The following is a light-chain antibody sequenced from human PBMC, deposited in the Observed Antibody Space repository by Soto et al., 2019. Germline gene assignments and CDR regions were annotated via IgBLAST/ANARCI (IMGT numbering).Light chain of an antibody. CDR3: QQRSKWPPT. J-gene: IGKJ3*01. Sequence: EILLTQSQATLSVSPGARATLSCRASQSVSNYLAWYQQKPGQTPRLLIHDASNRAPGIPARLSGSGSGTDFTLAISSLEPEDGAVYYCQQRSKWPPTFGPGAKVDIK. V-gene: IGKV3-11*01. CDR2: DAS. CDR1: QSVSNY.